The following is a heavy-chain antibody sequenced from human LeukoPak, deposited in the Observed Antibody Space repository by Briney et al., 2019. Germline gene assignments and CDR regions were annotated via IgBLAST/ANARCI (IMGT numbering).Heavy chain of an antibody. Sequence: PSETLSLTCTVSGYSISSGYYWGWIRQPPGKGLEWIGSIYHSGSTYYNPSLKSRVTISVDTSKNQFSLKLSSVTAADTAVYYCARGRQQGGDFDYWGQGTLVTVSS. CDR3: ARGRQQGGDFDY. CDR2: IYHSGST. CDR1: GYSISSGYY. D-gene: IGHD6-13*01. J-gene: IGHJ4*02. V-gene: IGHV4-38-2*02.